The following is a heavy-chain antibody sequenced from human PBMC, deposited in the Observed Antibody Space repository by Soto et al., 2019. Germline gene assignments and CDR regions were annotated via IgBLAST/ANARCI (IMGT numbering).Heavy chain of an antibody. CDR3: ARDSPGNWFDP. V-gene: IGHV4-30-4*01. Sequence: SETLSLTCTVSGGSISSGDYYWSWIRQPPGKGLEWIGYIYYSGSTYYNPSLKSRVTISVDTSKNQFSLKLSSVTAADTAVYYCARDSPGNWFDPWGQGTLVTFS. CDR2: IYYSGST. J-gene: IGHJ5*02. CDR1: GGSISSGDYY.